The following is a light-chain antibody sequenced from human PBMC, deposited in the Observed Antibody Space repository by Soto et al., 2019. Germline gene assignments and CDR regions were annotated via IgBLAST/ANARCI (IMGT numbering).Light chain of an antibody. CDR2: ASS. CDR1: QSISTC. V-gene: IGKV1-39*01. CDR3: QQCLRIPLT. Sequence: SQSISTCLNWYQQKPGKAPKLLIYASSTLQSGVPSTFSGSGSGTDFTLTISSVQPEDFATYFCQQCLRIPLTLGGGTKVDI. J-gene: IGKJ4*01.